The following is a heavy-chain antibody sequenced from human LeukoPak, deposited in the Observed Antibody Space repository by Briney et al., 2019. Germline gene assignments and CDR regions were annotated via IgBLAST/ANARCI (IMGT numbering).Heavy chain of an antibody. Sequence: PSETLSLTCTVSGGAISSGSYHWSWIRQPAGKGLEWIGRIYTSGSTNYNPSLKSRITISADTSKNQCSLKLSSVTASDTAVYCCAMSGFSELDYWGQGTLVTVSS. CDR3: AMSGFSELDY. V-gene: IGHV4-61*02. CDR1: GGAISSGSYH. CDR2: IYTSGST. J-gene: IGHJ4*02. D-gene: IGHD3-3*01.